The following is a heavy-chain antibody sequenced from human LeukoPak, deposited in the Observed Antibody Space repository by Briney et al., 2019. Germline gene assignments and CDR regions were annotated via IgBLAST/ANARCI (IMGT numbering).Heavy chain of an antibody. CDR2: IYFSGST. CDR1: GGSISSSSYY. CDR3: ARTHVDTAMVTLQLYNFDY. D-gene: IGHD5-18*01. J-gene: IGHJ4*02. Sequence: KPSETLSPTRTVSGGSISSSSYYWGWVRHPPGKGLEWIGGIYFSGSTYYNPSLKSRVTISVDTSKNQFSLKLSSVTAADTAVYYCARTHVDTAMVTLQLYNFDYWGQGTLVTVSS. V-gene: IGHV4-39*01.